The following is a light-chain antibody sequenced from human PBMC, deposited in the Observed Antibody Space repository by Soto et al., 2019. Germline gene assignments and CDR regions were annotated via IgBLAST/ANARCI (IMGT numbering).Light chain of an antibody. Sequence: ETVLTQSPDTLSLSPGDSATLSCRASQSISSTYLAWYQQKPGQAPRLLIYGASTRATGIPDRFSGSGSGTDLTLTISSLEPEDFAVFYCQQYDDSITFGQGTRLEIE. CDR2: GAS. CDR3: QQYDDSIT. CDR1: QSISSTY. J-gene: IGKJ5*01. V-gene: IGKV3-20*01.